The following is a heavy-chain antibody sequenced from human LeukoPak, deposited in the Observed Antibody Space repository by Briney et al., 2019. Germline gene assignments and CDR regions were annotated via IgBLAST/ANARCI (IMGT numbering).Heavy chain of an antibody. CDR1: GFTFDDYA. J-gene: IGHJ6*02. V-gene: IGHV3-9*01. CDR3: AKDMWREVPAAIPVYYYYSGMDV. Sequence: PGRSLRLSCAPSGFTFDDYAIRWVRPAPGKGLEWVSCISWNSGSIGYADSVKGRFTISRDNAKNSLYLQMNSMRAEGTALYYCAKDMWREVPAAIPVYYYYSGMDVWGQGTTVTVSS. D-gene: IGHD2-2*02. CDR2: ISWNSGSI.